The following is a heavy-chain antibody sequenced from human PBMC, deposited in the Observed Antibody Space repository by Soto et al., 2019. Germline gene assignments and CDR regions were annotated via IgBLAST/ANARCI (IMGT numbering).Heavy chain of an antibody. V-gene: IGHV2-26*01. Sequence: QVTLKASGPVLVNPTETLTLTCTVSAISLSNARMGVSWIRQPPGKALEWLAHIFWNDETSYSPSLRSRLTISKDTSKSQVVLTMTNMDPVDTATYFCARPAHSSSWLSFAYWGQGTLVTVSS. CDR3: ARPAHSSSWLSFAY. CDR1: AISLSNARMG. CDR2: IFWNDET. D-gene: IGHD6-13*01. J-gene: IGHJ4*02.